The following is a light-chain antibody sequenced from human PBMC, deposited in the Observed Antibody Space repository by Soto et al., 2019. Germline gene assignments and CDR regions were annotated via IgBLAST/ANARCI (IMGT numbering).Light chain of an antibody. CDR1: SGHTSYT. Sequence: QLVLTQSPSASASLGASVNLTCTLSSGHTSYTIAWHQQQPEKGPRYLMKLNNDGSHSKGDGIPDRFSGSSSGAERYLTISSLQSEDEADYYCQTWGTGIQVFGGGTKLTVL. CDR3: QTWGTGIQV. J-gene: IGLJ3*02. CDR2: LNNDGSH. V-gene: IGLV4-69*01.